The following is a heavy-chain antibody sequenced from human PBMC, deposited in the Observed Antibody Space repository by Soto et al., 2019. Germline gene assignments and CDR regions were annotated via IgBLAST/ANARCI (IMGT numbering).Heavy chain of an antibody. CDR3: ARVERGVPAAMSVPYGIFDY. CDR2: ISSSGSTI. Sequence: PGGSLRLSCAASGFTFSDYDMSWIRQAPGKGLEWVSYISSSGSTIYYADSVKGRFTISRDNAKNSLYLQMNSLRAEDTAVYYCARVERGVPAAMSVPYGIFDYWGQGTLVTVSS. D-gene: IGHD2-2*01. V-gene: IGHV3-11*01. J-gene: IGHJ4*02. CDR1: GFTFSDYD.